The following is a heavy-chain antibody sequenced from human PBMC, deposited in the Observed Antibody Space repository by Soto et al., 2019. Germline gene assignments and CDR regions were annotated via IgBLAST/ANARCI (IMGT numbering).Heavy chain of an antibody. CDR1: GFTVSSNY. V-gene: IGHV3-66*01. D-gene: IGHD2-21*02. CDR2: IYSGGST. J-gene: IGHJ6*02. Sequence: EVQLVESGGGLVQPGGSLRLSCAASGFTVSSNYMSWVRQAPGKGLEWVSVIYSGGSTYYADSVKGRFTISRDNSKNTLYLQMNSLRAEDTAVYYCARDQGLGRDPYYYCGMDVWGQGTTVTVSS. CDR3: ARDQGLGRDPYYYCGMDV.